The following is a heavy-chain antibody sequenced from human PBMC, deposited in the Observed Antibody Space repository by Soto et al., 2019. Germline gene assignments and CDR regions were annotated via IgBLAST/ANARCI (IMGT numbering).Heavy chain of an antibody. D-gene: IGHD6-19*01. CDR2: TYYRSKWYN. Sequence: PSQTLSLTCAISGDSVSSNSSAWNWIRQSPSRGLEWLGRTYYRSKWYNDYAVSVKSRITINPDTSKNQFSLQLNSVTPEDTAVYYCAREPRGYSSGWSPGYFDYWGQGTLVTVSS. J-gene: IGHJ4*02. CDR3: AREPRGYSSGWSPGYFDY. V-gene: IGHV6-1*01. CDR1: GDSVSSNSSA.